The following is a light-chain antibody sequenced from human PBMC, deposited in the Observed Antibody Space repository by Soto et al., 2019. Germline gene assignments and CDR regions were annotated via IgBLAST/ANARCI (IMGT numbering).Light chain of an antibody. Sequence: QSVLTQPPSVSGAPGQTVTISCAGSSSKIGAGYDVHWYQQLSGRAPKLLMYGNSYRPSGVPDRFSGSKSGTSASLAITALQAEDGADYYCQSYDSGLTGYVFGTGTKLTVL. CDR3: QSYDSGLTGYV. J-gene: IGLJ1*01. V-gene: IGLV1-40*01. CDR2: GNS. CDR1: SSKIGAGYD.